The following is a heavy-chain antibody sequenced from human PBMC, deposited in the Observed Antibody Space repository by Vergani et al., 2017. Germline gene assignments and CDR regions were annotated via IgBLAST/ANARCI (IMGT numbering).Heavy chain of an antibody. J-gene: IGHJ6*03. CDR2: IYYDGSKK. CDR3: VREGSYCGSTTCRNPSYVYYYHMDG. D-gene: IGHD2-21*01. CDR1: GFTFSTYA. V-gene: IGHV3-33*01. Sequence: QVQLVESGGGVVQPGRSLRLSCTSSGFTFSTYAMHLVRQAAGKRLEGVAIIYYDGSKKYYADSVQGRFTIPRDNSRNTLDLLMSSLRAEDTAIYYCVREGSYCGSTTCRNPSYVYYYHMDGWGEGTTVTVSS.